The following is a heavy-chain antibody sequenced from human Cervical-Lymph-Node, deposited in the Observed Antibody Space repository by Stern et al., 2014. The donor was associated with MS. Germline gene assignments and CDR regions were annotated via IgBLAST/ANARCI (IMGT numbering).Heavy chain of an antibody. V-gene: IGHV5-51*01. Sequence: EVQLVESGAEVKKPGESLTISCKGFGDSFNIYWIAWVRQRPGKGLEWMVIIYPDDSDTGYSPSFQGQVTFSVDKSISTAYLQWSSLKPSDTATYFCARRGMDVWGQGTSVTVSS. CDR1: GDSFNIYW. CDR2: IYPDDSDT. J-gene: IGHJ6*02. CDR3: ARRGMDV.